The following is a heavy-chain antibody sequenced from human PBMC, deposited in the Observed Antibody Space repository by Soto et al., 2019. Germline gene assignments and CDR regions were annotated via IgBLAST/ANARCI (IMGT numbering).Heavy chain of an antibody. CDR3: ARLYVYSSRSNWFDP. CDR1: GASISSYY. Sequence: SETLSLTCTVSGASISSYYWSWIRQPPGKGLEWIGYIYYSGSTNYNPSLKSRVTISVDTSKNQFSLKLSSVTAADTAVYYCARLYVYSSRSNWFDPWGQGTLVTVSS. CDR2: IYYSGST. V-gene: IGHV4-59*01. D-gene: IGHD6-13*01. J-gene: IGHJ5*02.